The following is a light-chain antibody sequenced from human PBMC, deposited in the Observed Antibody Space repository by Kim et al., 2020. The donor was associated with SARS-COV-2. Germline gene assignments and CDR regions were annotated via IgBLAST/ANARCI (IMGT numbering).Light chain of an antibody. J-gene: IGLJ2*01. V-gene: IGLV1-40*01. CDR3: QSYDSSLSGVV. Sequence: QRVTISCTGSSSNIGAGYDVNWYQPLPGTAPKLLIYGNSNRPSGVPDRFSGSKSGTSASLAITGLQAEDEADYYCQSYDSSLSGVVFGGGTQLTVL. CDR2: GNS. CDR1: SSNIGAGYD.